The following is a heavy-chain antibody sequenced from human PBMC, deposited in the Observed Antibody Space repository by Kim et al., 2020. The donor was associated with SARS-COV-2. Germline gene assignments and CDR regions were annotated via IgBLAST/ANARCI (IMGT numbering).Heavy chain of an antibody. CDR3: AKAPIPLVPASMIWFDP. CDR2: ISYNGSNK. J-gene: IGHJ5*02. CDR1: GLTFSSYG. V-gene: IGHV3-30*18. Sequence: GGSLRLSCAASGLTFSSYGMHWVRQAPGKGLDGVAEISYNGSNKYYAYSVKGRFTISRDNSKNTLYLQMNSLRAEDTAVYYCAKAPIPLVPASMIWFDPWGKGILVTVST. D-gene: IGHD2-2*01.